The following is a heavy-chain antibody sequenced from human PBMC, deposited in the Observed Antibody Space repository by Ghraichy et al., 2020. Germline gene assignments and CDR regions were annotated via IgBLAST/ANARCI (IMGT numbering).Heavy chain of an antibody. CDR3: ARDFVSGSYPSLGY. CDR2: ISSNSYYI. D-gene: IGHD1-26*01. V-gene: IGHV3-21*01. J-gene: IGHJ4*02. Sequence: GGSLRLSCVGSGFTFSTYSMNWARQAPGKGLEWVSSISSNSYYIYYADSVKGRFTISRDNAKNSLFLQMNSLTAEDTAVYYCARDFVSGSYPSLGYWGQGPLVTVSS. CDR1: GFTFSTYS.